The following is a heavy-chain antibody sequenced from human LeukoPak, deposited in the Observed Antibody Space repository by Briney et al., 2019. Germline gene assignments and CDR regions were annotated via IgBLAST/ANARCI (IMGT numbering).Heavy chain of an antibody. CDR1: GFTFNVYS. Sequence: GGSLRLSCAASGFTFNVYSMNWVRQAPGKGLEWVASINQDGDEKYYVDSVKGRFTISRDNAKKSLYLHINSLRAEDTAVYYCARAHNWKYGSFDFWGQGTLVTVSS. V-gene: IGHV3-7*01. CDR2: INQDGDEK. D-gene: IGHD1-7*01. CDR3: ARAHNWKYGSFDF. J-gene: IGHJ4*02.